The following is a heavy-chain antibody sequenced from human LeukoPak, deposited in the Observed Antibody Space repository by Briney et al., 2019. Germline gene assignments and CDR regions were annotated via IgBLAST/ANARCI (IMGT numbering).Heavy chain of an antibody. V-gene: IGHV3-23*01. J-gene: IGHJ4*02. Sequence: YPGGSLRLSCAASGFTFSNNGMSWVRQAPGKGLECVSGISDSGGRTYYADSVKGRFTISRDNSKNTLYLQMNSLRAVDTAVYYCAKNVLWFGELLGYFDYWGQGTLVTVSS. D-gene: IGHD3-10*01. CDR1: GFTFSNNG. CDR3: AKNVLWFGELLGYFDY. CDR2: ISDSGGRT.